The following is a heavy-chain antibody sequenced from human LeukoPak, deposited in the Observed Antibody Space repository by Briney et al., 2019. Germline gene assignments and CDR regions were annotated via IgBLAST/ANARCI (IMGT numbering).Heavy chain of an antibody. D-gene: IGHD5-24*01. V-gene: IGHV3-30*02. J-gene: IGHJ4*02. CDR1: GFTFSSYG. Sequence: QAGGSLRLSCAASGFTFSSYGMHWVRQAPGKGLEWVAFIRYDGSNKYYADSVKGRFTISRDNSKNTLYLQMNSLRAEDTAVYYCAEMATIQRDFDYWGQGTLVTVSS. CDR3: AEMATIQRDFDY. CDR2: IRYDGSNK.